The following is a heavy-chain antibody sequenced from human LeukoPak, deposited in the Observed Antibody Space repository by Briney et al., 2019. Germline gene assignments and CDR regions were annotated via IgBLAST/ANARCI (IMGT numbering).Heavy chain of an antibody. J-gene: IGHJ4*02. D-gene: IGHD3-3*01. CDR2: VSISSRNI. V-gene: IGHV3-21*01. CDR1: GFTFTSYS. Sequence: PGRSLRPSHAASGFTFTSYSMNWVRQPPGNGLEWVSSVSISSRNIYYAASVNGRSTTSRTNATNSLYLQMNSLRAEEPAVYDCAGDASYDPMTGGYYFDYWGQGTLVTVSS. CDR3: AGDASYDPMTGGYYFDY.